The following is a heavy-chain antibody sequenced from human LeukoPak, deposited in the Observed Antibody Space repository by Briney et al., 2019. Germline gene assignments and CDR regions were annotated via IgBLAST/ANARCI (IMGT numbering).Heavy chain of an antibody. Sequence: ASVKVSCKASGYTFTSYYMHWVRQAPGQGLEWMGIINPSGGSTSYAQKFQGRVTMTRDMSTSTVYMELSSLRSEDTAVYYCARSTYRIGYYYDSSGFDYWGQGTLVTVSS. CDR2: INPSGGST. CDR3: ARSTYRIGYYYDSSGFDY. CDR1: GYTFTSYY. V-gene: IGHV1-46*01. D-gene: IGHD3-22*01. J-gene: IGHJ4*02.